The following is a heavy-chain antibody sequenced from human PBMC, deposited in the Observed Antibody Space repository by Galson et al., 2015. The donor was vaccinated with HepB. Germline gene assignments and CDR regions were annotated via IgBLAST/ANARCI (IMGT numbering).Heavy chain of an antibody. CDR3: ARQGDSSGWYVGWFDP. CDR2: IYYSGST. Sequence: SETLSLTCTVSGGSISSSSYYWGWIRQPPGKGLEWIGSIYYSGSTYYNPSLKSRVTISVDTSKNQFSLKLSSVTAADTTVYYCARQGDSSGWYVGWFDPWGQGTLVTVSS. J-gene: IGHJ5*02. CDR1: GGSISSSSYY. V-gene: IGHV4-39*01. D-gene: IGHD6-19*01.